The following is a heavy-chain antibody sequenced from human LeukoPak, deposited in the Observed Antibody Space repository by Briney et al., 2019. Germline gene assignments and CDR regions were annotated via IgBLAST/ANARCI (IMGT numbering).Heavy chain of an antibody. D-gene: IGHD6-6*01. J-gene: IGHJ4*02. V-gene: IGHV3-30-3*01. CDR1: GFTFSSYA. Sequence: GGSLRLSCAASGFTFSSYAMHWVRQAPGKGLEWVAFISSDVNNKHYADSVEGRFTISRDNSKNTLYLQMNNLRDDDTAVYYCDPHDSSSHFWGQGTLVTVSS. CDR2: ISSDVNNK. CDR3: DPHDSSSHF.